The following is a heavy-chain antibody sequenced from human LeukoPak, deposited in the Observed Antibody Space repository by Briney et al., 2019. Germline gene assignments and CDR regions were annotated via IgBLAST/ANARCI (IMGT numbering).Heavy chain of an antibody. J-gene: IGHJ6*03. D-gene: IGHD1-1*01. Sequence: ASVKVSCKASGYTFTSYDINWMRQATGQGLEWMGWMNPNSGNTGYAQKFQGRVTITRNTSISTAYMELSSLRSEDTAVYYCARGPPHDSYYYYYIDVWGKRTTVTVSS. CDR2: MNPNSGNT. CDR3: ARGPPHDSYYYYYIDV. CDR1: GYTFTSYD. V-gene: IGHV1-8*03.